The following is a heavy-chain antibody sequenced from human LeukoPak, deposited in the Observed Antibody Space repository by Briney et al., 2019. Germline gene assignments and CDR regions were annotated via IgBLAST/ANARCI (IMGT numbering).Heavy chain of an antibody. D-gene: IGHD2-2*01. Sequence: SVKVSCKASGGTFSSYAISWVRQAPGQGLEWMGGIIPIFGTANYARKFQGRVTITADESTSTAYMELSSLRSEDTAVYYCARGYCSSTSCYGYYYMDVWGKGTTVTVSS. J-gene: IGHJ6*03. CDR2: IIPIFGTA. V-gene: IGHV1-69*13. CDR1: GGTFSSYA. CDR3: ARGYCSSTSCYGYYYMDV.